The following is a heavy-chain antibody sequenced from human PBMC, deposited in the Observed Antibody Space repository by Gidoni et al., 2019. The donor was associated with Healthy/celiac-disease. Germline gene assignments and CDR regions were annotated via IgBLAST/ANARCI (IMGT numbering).Heavy chain of an antibody. V-gene: IGHV4-59*01. CDR1: GGSISSYY. D-gene: IGHD3-22*01. J-gene: IGHJ4*02. CDR3: ARADTSPYYFDY. Sequence: QVQLQESGPGLVKPSETLSLTCTVSGGSISSYYWSWIRQPPGKGLEWIGYIYYSGSTNYNPSLKSRVTISVDTSKNQFSLKLSSVTAADTAVYYCARADTSPYYFDYWGQGTLVTVSS. CDR2: IYYSGST.